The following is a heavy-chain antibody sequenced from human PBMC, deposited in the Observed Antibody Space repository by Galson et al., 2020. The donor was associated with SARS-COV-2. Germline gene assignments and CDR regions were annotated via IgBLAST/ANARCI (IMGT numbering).Heavy chain of an antibody. J-gene: IGHJ3*01. CDR3: ARGLATTIYAFDV. CDR2: VSDSGGST. D-gene: IGHD1-26*01. CDR1: GFTFSSYA. V-gene: IGHV3-23*01. Sequence: GGSLRLSCAASGFTFSSYAMGWVRQAPGKGLEWVSVVSDSGGSTYYADSVKGRFPISRDNSKNTLYLQMNGLRVEDTALYYCARGLATTIYAFDVWGQGTMVTVSS.